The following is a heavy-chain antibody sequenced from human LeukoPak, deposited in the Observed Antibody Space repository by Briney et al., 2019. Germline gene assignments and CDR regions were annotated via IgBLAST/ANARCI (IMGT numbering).Heavy chain of an antibody. V-gene: IGHV3-15*01. CDR1: GFTFSNYA. CDR2: IKSKTDGGTT. Sequence: GGSLRLSCSASGFTFSNYAMTWVRQAPGKGLEWVGRIKSKTDGGTTDYAAPVKGRFTISRDDSKNTLYLQMNSLKTEDTAVYYCSTTYYYDSSEGYWGQGTLVTVSS. CDR3: STTYYYDSSEGY. D-gene: IGHD3-22*01. J-gene: IGHJ4*02.